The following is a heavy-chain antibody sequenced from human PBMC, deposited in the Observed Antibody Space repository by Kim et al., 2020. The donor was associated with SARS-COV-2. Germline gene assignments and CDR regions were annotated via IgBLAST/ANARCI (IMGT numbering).Heavy chain of an antibody. CDR3: ARAEKQLLWFDY. D-gene: IGHD3-10*01. V-gene: IGHV1-3*01. CDR2: INAGNGNT. Sequence: ASVKVSCKASGYTFTSYAMHWVRQAPGQRLEWMGWINAGNGNTKYSQKFQGRVTITRDTSASTAYMELSSLRSEDTAVYYCARAEKQLLWFDYWGQGTLVTVSS. J-gene: IGHJ5*01. CDR1: GYTFTSYA.